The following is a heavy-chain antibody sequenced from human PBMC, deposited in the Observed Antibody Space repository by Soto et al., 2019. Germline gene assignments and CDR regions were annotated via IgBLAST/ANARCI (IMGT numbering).Heavy chain of an antibody. J-gene: IGHJ4*02. CDR2: IYYSVST. V-gene: IGHV4-59*01. CDR1: ARSTTGYS. Sequence: PSQTRSTTCTVLARSTTGYSWSWIRQSPGKGLEWIGYIYYSVSTNYNPCLKSRVTISVDTSKNQFSLRLTSVTASDTAMYYCARDHEFDHWGQGALVTVSS. CDR3: ARDHEFDH.